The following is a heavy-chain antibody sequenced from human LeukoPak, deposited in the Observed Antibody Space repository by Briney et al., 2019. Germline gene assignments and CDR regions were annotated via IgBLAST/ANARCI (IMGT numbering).Heavy chain of an antibody. CDR3: ARDPGYGDYDEYFQH. Sequence: ASVKVSCKASGYTFTSYAMHWVRQAPGQRLEWMGWINAGNGNTKYSQKFQGRVTITRDTSASTAYVELSSLRSEDTAVYYCARDPGYGDYDEYFQHWGQGTLVTVSS. CDR2: INAGNGNT. V-gene: IGHV1-3*01. J-gene: IGHJ1*01. D-gene: IGHD4-17*01. CDR1: GYTFTSYA.